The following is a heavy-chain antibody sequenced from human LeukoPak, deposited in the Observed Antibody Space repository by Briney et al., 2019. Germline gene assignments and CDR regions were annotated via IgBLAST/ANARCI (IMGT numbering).Heavy chain of an antibody. D-gene: IGHD3-22*01. J-gene: IGHJ4*02. CDR2: IKQDGSKK. CDR3: ARGGEDYYDSSGYHDY. Sequence: GSLRLSCVASGFPFSSYWMTWVRQAPGKGLEWVANIKQDGSKKSYVDSVKGRFTISRDNAKNSLYLQMNSLRAEDTAVYYCARGGEDYYDSSGYHDYWGQGTLVTVSS. V-gene: IGHV3-7*01. CDR1: GFPFSSYW.